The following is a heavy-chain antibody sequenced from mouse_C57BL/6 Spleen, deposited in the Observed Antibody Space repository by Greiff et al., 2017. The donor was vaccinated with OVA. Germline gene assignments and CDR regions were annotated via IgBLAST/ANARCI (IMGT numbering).Heavy chain of an antibody. CDR2: IHPNRGSP. CDR3: AGGTAVVVKGYFDF. J-gene: IGHJ1*03. V-gene: IGHV1-64*01. D-gene: IGHD1-1*01. Sequence: VQLQQPGAELVKPGASVKLSCKASGYTFTSYWMHWVKQRPGQGLEWIGMIHPNRGSPNYTEKFKSKAPLTVDKSSSTAYMQLSSLTSEDSAVYDCAGGTAVVVKGYFDFWGTGTTVTVSS. CDR1: GYTFTSYW.